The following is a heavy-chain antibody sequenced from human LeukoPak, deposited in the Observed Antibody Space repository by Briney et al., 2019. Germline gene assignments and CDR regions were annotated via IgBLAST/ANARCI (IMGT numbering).Heavy chain of an antibody. V-gene: IGHV3-11*04. J-gene: IGHJ6*03. CDR1: GFTFSDCY. Sequence: GGSLRLSCVASGFTFSDCYMNWIRQAPGKGLEWVSYISSSGSTKYYADSVKGRFTISRDNSKNTLYLQMNSLRAEDTAVYYCARPFEYYDFWSGYYLGWYMDVWGKGTTVTVSS. CDR3: ARPFEYYDFWSGYYLGWYMDV. CDR2: ISSSGSTK. D-gene: IGHD3-3*01.